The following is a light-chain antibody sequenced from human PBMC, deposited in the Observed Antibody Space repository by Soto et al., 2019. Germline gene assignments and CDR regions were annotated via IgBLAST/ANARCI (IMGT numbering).Light chain of an antibody. Sequence: ETVLTQSPGTLSLSPGEGATLSCRASQSVARSYLAWYQQKPGQAPRLLIYGASNRATGTPDRFSGSGSGTDFTLTISRLEPEDFAVYYCQPYGSSHTFGPGTKVDIK. CDR3: QPYGSSHT. CDR1: QSVARSY. J-gene: IGKJ3*01. V-gene: IGKV3-20*01. CDR2: GAS.